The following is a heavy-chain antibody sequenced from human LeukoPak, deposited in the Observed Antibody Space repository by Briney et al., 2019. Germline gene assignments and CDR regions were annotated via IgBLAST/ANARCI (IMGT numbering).Heavy chain of an antibody. V-gene: IGHV1-2*02. CDR2: INPNSGDT. D-gene: IGHD2-15*01. CDR1: VYTFTGYY. Sequence: GASVKVSCKASVYTFTGYYMHWVRQAPGQGLEWMGWINPNSGDTNYAQKFQGRVTMTRDTSISTAYMELSRLRSDDTAVYYCARDRVGYCSGGSCYPNWFDPWGQGTLVTVSS. CDR3: ARDRVGYCSGGSCYPNWFDP. J-gene: IGHJ5*02.